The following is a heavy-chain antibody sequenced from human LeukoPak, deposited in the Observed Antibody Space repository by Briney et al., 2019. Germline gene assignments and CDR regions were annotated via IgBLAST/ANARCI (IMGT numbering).Heavy chain of an antibody. CDR3: ARGYSSSWYVGLYYYYYGMDV. V-gene: IGHV4-59*01. CDR2: IYYSGST. J-gene: IGHJ6*02. Sequence: PLETLSLTCTVSGGSISSYYWSWIRQPPGKGLEWIGYIYYSGSTNYNPSLKSRVTISVDTSKNQFSLKLSSVTAADTAVYYCARGYSSSWYVGLYYYYYGMDVWGQGTTVTVSS. D-gene: IGHD6-13*01. CDR1: GGSISSYY.